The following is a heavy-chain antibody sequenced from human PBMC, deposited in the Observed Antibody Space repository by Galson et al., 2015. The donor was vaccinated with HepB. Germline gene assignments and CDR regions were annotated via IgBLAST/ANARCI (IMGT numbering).Heavy chain of an antibody. J-gene: IGHJ4*02. D-gene: IGHD5-12*01. Sequence: DTLSLTCTVSGGSISSHYWSWIRQPPGKGLEWIGYIYYSGSTNYNPSLKSRVTISVDTSKNQFSLKLSSVTAADTAVYYCAREKRGASGYESWGQGTLVTVSS. CDR2: IYYSGST. CDR1: GGSISSHY. CDR3: AREKRGASGYES. V-gene: IGHV4-59*11.